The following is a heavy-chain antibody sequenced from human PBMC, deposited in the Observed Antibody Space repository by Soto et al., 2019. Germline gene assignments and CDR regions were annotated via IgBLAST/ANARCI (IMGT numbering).Heavy chain of an antibody. J-gene: IGHJ3*02. CDR1: GFTFSSYG. CDR2: VSSSSSTV. V-gene: IGHV3-48*02. Sequence: VRSLRLSLAASGFTFSSYGMNWVRQEKGKGLEWVSYVSSSSSTVYYADSVKGRFTISRDNAKNSLYLQMNSLRDEDTAVYYCARETNSGWQVEDAFKICGQAIMVTVS. D-gene: IGHD6-19*01. CDR3: ARETNSGWQVEDAFKI.